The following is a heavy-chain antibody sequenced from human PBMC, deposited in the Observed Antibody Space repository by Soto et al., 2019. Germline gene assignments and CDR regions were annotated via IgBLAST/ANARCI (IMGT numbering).Heavy chain of an antibody. J-gene: IGHJ3*02. CDR3: ARDAGYNGFDI. V-gene: IGHV3-7*01. CDR2: INEDGSAR. CDR1: GFTFRRSW. D-gene: IGHD5-18*01. Sequence: EVQLAESGGGLVQPGGSLRLSCLASGFTFRRSWMTWVRQAPGKGLEWVGSINEDGSARNYVDFVKGRFTISRDNAKNSLYLQMNSLRADETAVYYCARDAGYNGFDIWGQGTMVTVSS.